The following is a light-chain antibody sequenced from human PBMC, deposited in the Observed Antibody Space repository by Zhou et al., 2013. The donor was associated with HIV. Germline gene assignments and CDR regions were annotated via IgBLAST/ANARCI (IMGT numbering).Light chain of an antibody. J-gene: IGKJ2*01. Sequence: DIVLTQSPVTLSLSPGERATLSCRASQSVGRYLAWYQQKPGQAPRLLIYDASNRATGIPARFSGSGSGTDFTLTISSLQSEDFAVYYCQQYDNWPPYTFGQGTKLEIK. CDR1: QSVGRY. CDR3: QQYDNWPPYT. CDR2: DAS. V-gene: IGKV3-11*01.